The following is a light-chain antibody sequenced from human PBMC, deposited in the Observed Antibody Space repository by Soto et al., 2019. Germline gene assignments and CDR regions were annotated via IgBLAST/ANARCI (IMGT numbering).Light chain of an antibody. V-gene: IGKV3-11*01. CDR1: QIVRSH. J-gene: IGKJ3*01. Sequence: IVMTQSPATLSVSPGEGVTLSCRASQIVRSHLAWYQQKPGQPPRLLIYGASNRATGIPARFSGSGSGTDFTLTISSLEPEDFAVYYCQQRSNWPLTFGPGTNVDIK. CDR3: QQRSNWPLT. CDR2: GAS.